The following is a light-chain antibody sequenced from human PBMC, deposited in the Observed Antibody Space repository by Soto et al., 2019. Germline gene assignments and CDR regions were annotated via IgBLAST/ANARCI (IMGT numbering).Light chain of an antibody. V-gene: IGKV1-5*03. CDR3: QQYNSYPPWT. Sequence: DIQMTQSPSTLSASVGDRVTITCRASQSLSNWLAWYQQKPGKAPKLLIYKASSLEIGVPSRFSGSGSGTEFTLTISSLQPDDFATYYCQQYNSYPPWTFGQGTKVEIK. J-gene: IGKJ1*01. CDR2: KAS. CDR1: QSLSNW.